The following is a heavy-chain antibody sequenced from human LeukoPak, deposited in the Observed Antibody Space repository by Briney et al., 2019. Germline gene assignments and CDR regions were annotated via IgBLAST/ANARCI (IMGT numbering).Heavy chain of an antibody. J-gene: IGHJ4*02. CDR1: GFTFSTYA. CDR3: AKEGLMGNYHYLDY. V-gene: IGHV3-23*01. Sequence: PGGSLRLSCAASGFTFSTYAMSWVRQAPGKGLEWVSSISGSGGTYFADSVKGRFTISKDISKNTLYLQMNSLRAEDTAVYYCAKEGLMGNYHYLDYWGQGTLVTVSS. CDR2: ISGSGGT. D-gene: IGHD1-7*01.